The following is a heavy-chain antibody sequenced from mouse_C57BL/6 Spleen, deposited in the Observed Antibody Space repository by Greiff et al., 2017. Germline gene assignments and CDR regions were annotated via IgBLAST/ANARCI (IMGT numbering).Heavy chain of an antibody. Sequence: DVMLVESGGGLVKPGGSLKLSCAASGFTFSSYAMSWVRQTPEKRLEWVATISDGGSYTYYPDNVKGRFTISRDNAKNNLYLQMSHLKSEDTAMYYCARDLGNGLGRAMDYWGQGTSVTVSS. CDR2: ISDGGSYT. CDR3: ARDLGNGLGRAMDY. D-gene: IGHD1-2*01. J-gene: IGHJ4*01. CDR1: GFTFSSYA. V-gene: IGHV5-4*01.